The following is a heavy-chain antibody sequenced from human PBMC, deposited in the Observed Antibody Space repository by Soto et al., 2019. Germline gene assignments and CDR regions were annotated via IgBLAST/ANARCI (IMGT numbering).Heavy chain of an antibody. J-gene: IGHJ4*02. CDR3: AKNPGYYYDSTGYHFDY. CDR2: ISYGGGTT. V-gene: IGHV3-23*01. Sequence: GGSLRLSCAASEFTFSNYAMSWVRQAPGKGLEWVSAISYGGGTTYYADSVKGRFTISIDNSKNTLYLQMNSLRAEDTAVYYCAKNPGYYYDSTGYHFDYWGQRTLVTVSS. D-gene: IGHD3-22*01. CDR1: EFTFSNYA.